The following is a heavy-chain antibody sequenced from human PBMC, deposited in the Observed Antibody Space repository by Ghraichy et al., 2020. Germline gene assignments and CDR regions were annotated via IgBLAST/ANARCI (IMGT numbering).Heavy chain of an antibody. CDR3: ARSPFWSGYSAAENWFDP. CDR1: GFTFSSYS. J-gene: IGHJ5*02. CDR2: ISSSSSYI. Sequence: LSLTCAASGFTFSSYSMNWVRQAPGKGLEWVSSISSSSSYIYYADSVKGRFTISRDNAKNSLYLQMNSLRAEDTAVYYCARSPFWSGYSAAENWFDPWGQGTLVTVSS. D-gene: IGHD3-3*01. V-gene: IGHV3-21*01.